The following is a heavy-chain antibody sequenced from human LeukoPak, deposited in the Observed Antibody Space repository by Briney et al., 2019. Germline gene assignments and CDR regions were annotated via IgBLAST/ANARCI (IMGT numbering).Heavy chain of an antibody. CDR3: ARESHYYDSSGYYFEAHNWFDP. J-gene: IGHJ5*02. Sequence: SVKVSCKASGYIFTNFGISWVRQAPGQGLEWMGGIIPIFGTANYAQKFQGRVTITADESTSTAYMELSSLRSEDTAVYYCARESHYYDSSGYYFEAHNWFDPWGQGTLVTVSS. CDR1: GYIFTNFG. D-gene: IGHD3-22*01. V-gene: IGHV1-69*13. CDR2: IIPIFGTA.